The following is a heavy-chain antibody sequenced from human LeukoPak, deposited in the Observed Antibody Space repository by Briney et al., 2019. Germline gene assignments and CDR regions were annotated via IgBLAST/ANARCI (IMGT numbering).Heavy chain of an antibody. D-gene: IGHD5-18*01. CDR3: ARVQRGYSYNPLGYYYYYMDV. CDR1: GFTFSSYG. J-gene: IGHJ6*03. CDR2: IRYDGSNK. Sequence: GGSLRLSCATSGFTFSSYGMHWVRQAPGKGLEWVAFIRYDGSNKYYADSVKGRFTISRDNSKNTLCLQMNSLRAEDTAVYYCARVQRGYSYNPLGYYYYYMDVWGKGTTVTVSS. V-gene: IGHV3-30*02.